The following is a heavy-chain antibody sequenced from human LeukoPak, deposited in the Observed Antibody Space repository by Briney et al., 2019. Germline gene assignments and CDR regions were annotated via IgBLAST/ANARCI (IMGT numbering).Heavy chain of an antibody. CDR1: GYTFTGNY. D-gene: IGHD3-10*01. CDR3: ARDVESYYGSGSYAY. V-gene: IGHV1-2*02. CDR2: INPNSGGT. J-gene: IGHJ4*02. Sequence: SVKVSCKASGYTFTGNYMHWVRQAPGQGLEWMGWINPNSGGTNYAQKFQGRVTMTRDTSISTAYMELSRLGSDDTAVYYCARDVESYYGSGSYAYWGQGTLVTVSS.